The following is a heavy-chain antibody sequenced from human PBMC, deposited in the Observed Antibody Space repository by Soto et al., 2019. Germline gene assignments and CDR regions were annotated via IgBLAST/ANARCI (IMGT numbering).Heavy chain of an antibody. Sequence: SETLSLTCTVAGVSISRGDYFLRWIRQHPGKGLEWIGYIYYSGSTYYNPSLKSRVTISVDTSKNQFSLKLSSVTAADTAVYYCATYCSGGSCYLDYWGQGTLVTVSS. J-gene: IGHJ4*02. CDR3: ATYCSGGSCYLDY. CDR2: IYYSGST. D-gene: IGHD2-15*01. CDR1: GVSISRGDYF. V-gene: IGHV4-31*03.